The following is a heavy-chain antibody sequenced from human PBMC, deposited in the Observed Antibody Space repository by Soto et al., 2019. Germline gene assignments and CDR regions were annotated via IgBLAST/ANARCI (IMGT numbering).Heavy chain of an antibody. J-gene: IGHJ4*02. CDR3: ARPPFPGCINGVCYPCDH. CDR1: GYTFTHYY. D-gene: IGHD2-8*01. Sequence: QVQLVQSGAEVKKPGASVKVSCKASGYTFTHYYIHWVRQAPGQGLEWMGMINPSGGSTDYAQKFQGRGNMTTDTSTPTVYMELSSLRSDDTAVYYCARPPFPGCINGVCYPCDHWGQGTLVTVSS. CDR2: INPSGGST. V-gene: IGHV1-46*01.